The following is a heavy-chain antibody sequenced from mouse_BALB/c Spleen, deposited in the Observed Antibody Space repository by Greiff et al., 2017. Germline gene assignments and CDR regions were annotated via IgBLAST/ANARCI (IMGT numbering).Heavy chain of an antibody. Sequence: DVHLVESGPGLVKPSQSLSLTCTVTGYSITSDYAWNWIRQFPGNKLEWMGYISYSGSTSYNPSLKSRISITRDTSKNQFFLQLNSVTTEDTATYYCARSRDAMDYWGQGTSVTVSS. V-gene: IGHV3-2*02. CDR2: ISYSGST. J-gene: IGHJ4*01. CDR1: GYSITSDYA. D-gene: IGHD3-1*01. CDR3: ARSRDAMDY.